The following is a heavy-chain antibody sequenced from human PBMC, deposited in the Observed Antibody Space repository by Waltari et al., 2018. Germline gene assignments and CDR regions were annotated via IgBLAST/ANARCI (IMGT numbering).Heavy chain of an antibody. Sequence: QLQLQESGPGLVKPSETLSLTCTFSGGPISSSSYNWGWIRQPPGKGLEWIGSIYYSGSTYYNPSLKSRVTISVDTSKNQFSLKLSSVTAADTAVYYCARQTWIQLWLYAFDIWGQGTMVTVSS. CDR1: GGPISSSSYN. J-gene: IGHJ3*02. V-gene: IGHV4-39*01. CDR3: ARQTWIQLWLYAFDI. CDR2: IYYSGST. D-gene: IGHD5-18*01.